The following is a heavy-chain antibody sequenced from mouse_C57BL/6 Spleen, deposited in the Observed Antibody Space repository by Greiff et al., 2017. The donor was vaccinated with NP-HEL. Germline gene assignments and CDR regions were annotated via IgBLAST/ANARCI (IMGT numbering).Heavy chain of an antibody. CDR1: GFTFSDYY. V-gene: IGHV5-16*01. CDR3: ARVLRPYYFDY. D-gene: IGHD2-12*01. Sequence: DVQLVESEGGLVQPGSSMKLSCTASGFTFSDYYMAWVRQVPEKGLEWVANINYDGSSTYYLDSLKSRFIISRDNAKNILYLQMSSLKSEDTATYYCARVLRPYYFDYWGQGTTLTVSS. J-gene: IGHJ2*01. CDR2: INYDGSST.